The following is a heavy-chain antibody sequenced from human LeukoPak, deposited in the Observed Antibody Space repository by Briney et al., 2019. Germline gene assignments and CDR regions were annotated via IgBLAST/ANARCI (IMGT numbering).Heavy chain of an antibody. Sequence: SETLSLTCAVYVGSFSGYYWSSIRQPPGKGLEWIGEINHSGSTNYNPSLKSRVTISVDTSKNQFSLKLSSVTAADTAVYYCAREPGLLWFGNGMDVWGQGTTVTVSS. D-gene: IGHD3-10*01. CDR3: AREPGLLWFGNGMDV. V-gene: IGHV4-34*01. J-gene: IGHJ6*02. CDR2: INHSGST. CDR1: VGSFSGYY.